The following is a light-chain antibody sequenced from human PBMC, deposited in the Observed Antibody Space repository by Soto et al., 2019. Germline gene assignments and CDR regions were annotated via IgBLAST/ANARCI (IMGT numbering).Light chain of an antibody. CDR2: ATS. V-gene: IGKV3-20*01. CDR3: QQYGSSPRT. CDR1: QSVSSNY. J-gene: IGKJ1*01. Sequence: EIVLTQSPGTLSLSPGERATLSCRASQSVSSNYFAWYQQKPGQAPRLLIYATSSRATGIPDRFSGSGSGTDFTLTISRLEPEDFAVYYCQQYGSSPRTFGQGTKVEIK.